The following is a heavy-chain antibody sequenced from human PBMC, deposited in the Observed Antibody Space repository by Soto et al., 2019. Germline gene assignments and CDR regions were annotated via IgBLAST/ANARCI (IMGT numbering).Heavy chain of an antibody. J-gene: IGHJ4*02. D-gene: IGHD3-10*01. CDR3: VASVLLFDY. V-gene: IGHV3-30*01. Sequence: HVQLVESGGGVVQPGRSLRLSCAASGFTFSTNAMHWVRQAPGKGLEWVAVISYDGTNEHYEDSVKGRFTISRDNSRNTLSLQMNSLRPEDTAVYYCVASVLLFDYWGQGTLVTVSA. CDR1: GFTFSTNA. CDR2: ISYDGTNE.